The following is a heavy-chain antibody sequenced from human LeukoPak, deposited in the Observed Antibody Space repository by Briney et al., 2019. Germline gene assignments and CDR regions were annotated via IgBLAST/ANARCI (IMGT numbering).Heavy chain of an antibody. CDR2: ISDGGGTT. Sequence: PGGSLRLSCAASGFTFSSCAMSWVRQAPGKGLEWVSGISDGGGTTNYADAVKGRFTISRDKSKNTLFLQMNSLRAEDTAVYYCAKSYGDYLGYFDSWGREPWSPSPQ. V-gene: IGHV3-23*01. CDR3: AKSYGDYLGYFDS. J-gene: IGHJ4*02. CDR1: GFTFSSCA. D-gene: IGHD4-17*01.